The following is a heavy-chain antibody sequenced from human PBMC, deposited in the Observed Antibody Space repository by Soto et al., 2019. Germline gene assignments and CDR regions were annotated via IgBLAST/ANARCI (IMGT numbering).Heavy chain of an antibody. CDR2: IYYSGST. J-gene: IGHJ4*02. CDR3: ARVYYDSSGYYERFDY. V-gene: IGHV4-59*01. Sequence: SETLSLTCTVSGGSISSYYWSWIRQSPGKGLEWIGYIYYSGSTNYNPSLKSRVTISVDTSRNQFSLKLSSVTAADTAVYYCARVYYDSSGYYERFDYWGQGTLVTVS. CDR1: GGSISSYY. D-gene: IGHD3-22*01.